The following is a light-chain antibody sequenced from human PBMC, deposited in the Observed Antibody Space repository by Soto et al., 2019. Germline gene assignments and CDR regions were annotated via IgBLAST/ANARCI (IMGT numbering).Light chain of an antibody. CDR2: KAS. Sequence: DIQMTQSPSTLSASVGDRVTITCRASQSISSWLAWYQQKPGKAPKLLLYKASSFESGVPSRFSGSGSGTEFTLTISTLQPDDFATYYCQQYNSYPLTFGGGTIVEIK. J-gene: IGKJ4*02. CDR3: QQYNSYPLT. CDR1: QSISSW. V-gene: IGKV1-5*03.